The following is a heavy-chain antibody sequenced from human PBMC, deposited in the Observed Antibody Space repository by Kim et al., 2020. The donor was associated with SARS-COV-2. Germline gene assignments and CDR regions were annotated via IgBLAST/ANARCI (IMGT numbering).Heavy chain of an antibody. Sequence: SETLSLTCTVSGGSISSYYWSWIRQPPGKGLEWIGYIYYSGSTNYNPSLKSRVTISVDTSKNQFSLKLSSVTAADTAVYYCALGEAVAGVSDYYYGMDVWGKGTTVTVSS. D-gene: IGHD6-19*01. V-gene: IGHV4-59*08. CDR3: ALGEAVAGVSDYYYGMDV. CDR1: GGSISSYY. CDR2: IYYSGST. J-gene: IGHJ6*04.